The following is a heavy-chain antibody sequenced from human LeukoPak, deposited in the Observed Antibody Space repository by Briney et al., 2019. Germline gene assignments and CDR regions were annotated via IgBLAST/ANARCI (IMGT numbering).Heavy chain of an antibody. D-gene: IGHD3-10*01. Sequence: PGGSLRLSCAASGFTLSSYSMNWVRQAPAKGLEWVSYISISSDSIYYADSVKGRFTISRDNAKNSLYLQMNSLRDDDTAVYYCAGGPPMFTPWGQGTLVTVSS. CDR1: GFTLSSYS. CDR2: ISISSDSI. CDR3: AGGPPMFTP. V-gene: IGHV3-48*02. J-gene: IGHJ5*02.